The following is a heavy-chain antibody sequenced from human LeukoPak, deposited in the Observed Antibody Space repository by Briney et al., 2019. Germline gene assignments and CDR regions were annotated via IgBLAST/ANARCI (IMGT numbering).Heavy chain of an antibody. D-gene: IGHD5-18*01. Sequence: PGGSLRLSCAASGFTFSSYAMSWVRQAPGKGLEWVSGIGGSGGSTYYVDSVKGRFTTSRDNSKNTLYLQMNSLRAEDTAVYYCAKDGIQLWFGYDFDIWGQGTMVTVSS. CDR1: GFTFSSYA. V-gene: IGHV3-23*01. CDR3: AKDGIQLWFGYDFDI. CDR2: IGGSGGST. J-gene: IGHJ3*02.